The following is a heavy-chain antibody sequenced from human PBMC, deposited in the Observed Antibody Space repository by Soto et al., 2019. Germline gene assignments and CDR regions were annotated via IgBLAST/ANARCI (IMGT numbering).Heavy chain of an antibody. D-gene: IGHD2-15*01. V-gene: IGHV4-34*01. J-gene: IGHJ3*02. Sequence: KPSETLSLTCAVYGGSFSGYYWSWIRQPPGKGLEWIGEINHSGSTNYNPSLKSRVTISVDTSKNQFSLKLSSVTAADTAVYYCARGISAVAALPGSVAFDIWGQGTMVT. CDR3: ARGISAVAALPGSVAFDI. CDR2: INHSGST. CDR1: GGSFSGYY.